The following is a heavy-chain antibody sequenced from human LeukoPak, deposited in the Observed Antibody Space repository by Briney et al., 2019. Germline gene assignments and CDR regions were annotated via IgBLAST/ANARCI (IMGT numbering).Heavy chain of an antibody. V-gene: IGHV4-59*01. CDR1: GGSISPYY. J-gene: IGHJ4*02. CDR3: ARGMYYFDY. Sequence: KPSETLSLTCTVSGGSISPYYWSWIRQPPGQGLEWIGYMSYSGITNYNPSLNSRVTISVDTSKNQFSLKLSSVTAADTAVYYCARGMYYFDYWGQGTLVTVSS. CDR2: MSYSGIT.